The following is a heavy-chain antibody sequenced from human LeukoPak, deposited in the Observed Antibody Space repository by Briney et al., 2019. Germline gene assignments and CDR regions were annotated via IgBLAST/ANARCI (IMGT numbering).Heavy chain of an antibody. CDR1: GFTFSSYA. CDR3: AKDVPGITGPYEYYFDY. Sequence: GGSLRLSCAASGFTFSSYAMSWVRQAPGKGLEWVSAISGSGGSTYYADSVKGRFTISRDNSKNTLYLQMNSLRAEDTAVYYCAKDVPGITGPYEYYFDYWGQGTLVTVSS. CDR2: ISGSGGST. V-gene: IGHV3-23*01. J-gene: IGHJ4*02. D-gene: IGHD1-20*01.